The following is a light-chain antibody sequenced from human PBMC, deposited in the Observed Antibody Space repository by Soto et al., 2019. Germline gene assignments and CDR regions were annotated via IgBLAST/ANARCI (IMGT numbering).Light chain of an antibody. CDR2: EDN. CDR3: QSYDSSNHRV. V-gene: IGLV6-57*04. J-gene: IGLJ2*01. CDR1: SGSIASNY. Sequence: NFMLTQPHSVSESPGKTVTISCTRSSGSIASNYVQWYQQRPGSAPTTVIYEDNQRPSGVPDRFSGSIDGSSNSASLTISGLKTEDEADYYCQSYDSSNHRVFGGGTKVTVL.